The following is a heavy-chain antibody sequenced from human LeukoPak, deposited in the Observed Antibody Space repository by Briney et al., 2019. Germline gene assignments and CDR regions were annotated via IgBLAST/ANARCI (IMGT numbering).Heavy chain of an antibody. D-gene: IGHD3-16*01. CDR1: GFTFSSYA. V-gene: IGHV3-23*01. Sequence: GGSLRLSCAASGFTFSSYAMSWVRQAPGKGLEWVSAISGSGGSTYYADSVKGRFTISRDNSKNTPYLQMNSLRAEHTAVYYCAKGPLLTVYYYYMDVWGKGTTVTVSS. J-gene: IGHJ6*03. CDR2: ISGSGGST. CDR3: AKGPLLTVYYYYMDV.